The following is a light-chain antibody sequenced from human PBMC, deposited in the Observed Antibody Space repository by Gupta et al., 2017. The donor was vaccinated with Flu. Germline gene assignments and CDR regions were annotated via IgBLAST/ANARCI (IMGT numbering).Light chain of an antibody. CDR3: QQTYNTPPWT. V-gene: IGKV1-39*01. CDR1: QSINTH. CDR2: GAS. Sequence: DTQLTQSPSSLSASVGDRVTITCRASQSINTHLNWYQRKPGEAPNLLIHGASNLESGVPSRFSGTGSGTDFSLTISSLQPEDFATYYCQQTYNTPPWTFGQGTKVEVK. J-gene: IGKJ1*01.